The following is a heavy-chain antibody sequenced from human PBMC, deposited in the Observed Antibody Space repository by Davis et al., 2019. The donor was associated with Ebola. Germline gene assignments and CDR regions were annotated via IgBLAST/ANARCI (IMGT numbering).Heavy chain of an antibody. CDR1: GFAFEAYA. V-gene: IGHV3-9*01. Sequence: SLKISCAASGFAFEAYAMHWVRQVPGKGLEWVSGTSWSSDVQGFADSVKGRFTISRDNAKKSLYLEMSSLRVDDTAVYYCTKDKHSSASVGAMDVWGQGTTVTVSS. D-gene: IGHD1-26*01. J-gene: IGHJ6*02. CDR2: TSWSSDVQ. CDR3: TKDKHSSASVGAMDV.